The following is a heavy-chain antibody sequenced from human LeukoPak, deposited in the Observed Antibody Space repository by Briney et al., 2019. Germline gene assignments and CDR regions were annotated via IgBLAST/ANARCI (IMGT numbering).Heavy chain of an antibody. CDR3: ARAVNYDFWSGLLNYYYYYMDV. CDR1: GGSISSSSYY. D-gene: IGHD3-3*01. Sequence: SETLSLTFTVSGGSISSSSYYWGWIRQPPGKGLEWIGSIYYSGSTYYNPSLKSRVTISVDTSKNQFSLKLSSVTAADTAVYYCARAVNYDFWSGLLNYYYYYMDVWGKGTTVTVSS. V-gene: IGHV4-39*07. CDR2: IYYSGST. J-gene: IGHJ6*03.